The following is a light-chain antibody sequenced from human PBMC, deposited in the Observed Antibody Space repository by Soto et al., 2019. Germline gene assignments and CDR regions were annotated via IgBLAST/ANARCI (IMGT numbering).Light chain of an antibody. V-gene: IGLV4-69*01. CDR2: LNSDGSH. CDR1: SGYSDYA. CDR3: QTWGSGIEI. J-gene: IGLJ2*01. Sequence: QPVLTQSPSASASLGASVKFTCTLSSGYSDYAIAWHQQQPEKGPRYLMKLNSDGSHTRGDGIPDRFSGSSSGTERYLTISSLQSEDEADYYCQTWGSGIEIFGGGTKLTVL.